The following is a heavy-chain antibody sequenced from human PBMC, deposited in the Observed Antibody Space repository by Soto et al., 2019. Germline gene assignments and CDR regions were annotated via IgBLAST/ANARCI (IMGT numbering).Heavy chain of an antibody. Sequence: GGSLRLSCAASGFSFSLDNMNWIRQAPGKGLEWVAYISGRATTIFYPDSVEGRFTISRANAKNSLYLQMNSLRDEDTAIYFCARDPSSSSTTYFDYWGRGTLVTVSS. CDR1: GFSFSLDN. V-gene: IGHV3-48*02. D-gene: IGHD1-1*01. CDR3: ARDPSSSSTTYFDY. CDR2: ISGRATTI. J-gene: IGHJ4*01.